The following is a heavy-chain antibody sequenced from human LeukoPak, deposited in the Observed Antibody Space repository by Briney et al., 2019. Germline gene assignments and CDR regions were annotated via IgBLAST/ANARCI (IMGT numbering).Heavy chain of an antibody. CDR2: INPSGRST. CDR3: ARDSLELQRRNWFDP. V-gene: IGHV1-46*02. D-gene: IGHD1-7*01. J-gene: IGHJ5*02. Sequence: ASVKLSCKASPYTFDKYYIHWVRQAPGQGLEWMGVINPSGRSTSYAQQFQGRVTVTRDTSTSTVYMDLSSLRSEDLAVYYCARDSLELQRRNWFDPWGQGTLVTVSS. CDR1: PYTFDKYY.